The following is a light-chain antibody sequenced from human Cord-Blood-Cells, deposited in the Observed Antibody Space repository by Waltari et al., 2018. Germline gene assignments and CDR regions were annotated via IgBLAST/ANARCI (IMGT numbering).Light chain of an antibody. Sequence: QSVLTQPPSVSGAPGQRVTIPCTGSSSNIGAGYDVHWYQQLPGTAHKLLICGNSNRPAGVPDRFSGSTSGTSAALAITGLQAEDEADYYCQSYDSSVSGWVFGGGPKLTVL. CDR1: SSNIGAGYD. CDR2: GNS. V-gene: IGLV1-40*01. CDR3: QSYDSSVSGWV. J-gene: IGLJ3*02.